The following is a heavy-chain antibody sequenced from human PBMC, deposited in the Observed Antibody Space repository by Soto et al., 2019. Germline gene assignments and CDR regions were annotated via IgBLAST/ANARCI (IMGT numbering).Heavy chain of an antibody. CDR2: IYPGDSDT. D-gene: IGHD3-10*01. V-gene: IGHV5-51*01. J-gene: IGHJ5*02. CDR3: ARRALLDPMVRGVIGPWFDP. CDR1: GYRFTSYW. Sequence: PGESLKISCKGSGYRFTSYWIGWVRQMPGKGLEWMGIIYPGDSDTRYSPSFQGQVTISADKSISTAYLLWSSLKASDTAMYYCARRALLDPMVRGVIGPWFDPWGQGTLVTSPQ.